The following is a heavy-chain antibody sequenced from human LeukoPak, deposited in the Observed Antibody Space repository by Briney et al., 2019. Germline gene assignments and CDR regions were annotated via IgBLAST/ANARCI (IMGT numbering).Heavy chain of an antibody. V-gene: IGHV1-18*01. Sequence: ASVKVSCKASGYTFTTYSLAWVRQAPGQSLEWMGWISVNNGGTNYAQSFQDRVTLTRDTSTNTAYLELRSLRSDDTAIIYCATATQPRGYFLHWGQGTLVTVSS. D-gene: IGHD2-2*01. CDR3: ATATQPRGYFLH. J-gene: IGHJ1*01. CDR2: ISVNNGGT. CDR1: GYTFTTYS.